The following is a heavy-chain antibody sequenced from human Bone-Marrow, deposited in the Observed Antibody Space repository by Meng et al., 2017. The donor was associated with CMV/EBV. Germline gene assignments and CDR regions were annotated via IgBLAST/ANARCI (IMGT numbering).Heavy chain of an antibody. J-gene: IGHJ4*02. V-gene: IGHV4-34*01. D-gene: IGHD1-26*01. CDR2: INHSGST. Sequence: SQTLSLTCAASGFTVSSNYMSWIRQPPGKGLEWIGEINHSGSTNYNPSLKSRVTIPVDTSKNQFSLKLSSVTAADTAVYYCAREGATARDFDYWGQGTLVTVSS. CDR1: GFTVSSNY. CDR3: AREGATARDFDY.